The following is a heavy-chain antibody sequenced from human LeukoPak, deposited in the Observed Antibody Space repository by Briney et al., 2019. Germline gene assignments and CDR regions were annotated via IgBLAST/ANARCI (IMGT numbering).Heavy chain of an antibody. D-gene: IGHD3-16*02. CDR2: INESGGTT. CDR1: GFTFSSYA. CDR3: AKADSTSLNWFDP. J-gene: IGHJ5*02. V-gene: IGHV3-23*01. Sequence: GGSLRLSCVASGFTFSSYAMAWVRQAPGKGLEWVSVINESGGTTYYAAFVKGRFTISRDSSKNTLSLQLSSLRAEDTALYYCAKADSTSLNWFDPWGQGTLVTVSS.